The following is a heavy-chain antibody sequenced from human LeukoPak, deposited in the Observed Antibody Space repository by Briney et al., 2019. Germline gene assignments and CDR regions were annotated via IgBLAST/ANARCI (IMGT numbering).Heavy chain of an antibody. Sequence: GGSLRLSCAASGFTFSSYSMNWVRQAPGKGLEWVSSISSSSSYIYYADSVKGRFTISRDNAKNSLYLQMNSLRAEDTAVYYCARDPSLTVPPRGYLYLDLWGRGNLVTVSS. CDR3: ARDPSLTVPPRGYLYLDL. V-gene: IGHV3-21*01. CDR2: ISSSSSYI. D-gene: IGHD4-17*01. J-gene: IGHJ2*01. CDR1: GFTFSSYS.